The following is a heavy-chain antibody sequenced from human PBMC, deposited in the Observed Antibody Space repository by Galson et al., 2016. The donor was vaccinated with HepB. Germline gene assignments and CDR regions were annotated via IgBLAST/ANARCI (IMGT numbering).Heavy chain of an antibody. V-gene: IGHV2-5*02. CDR1: GFSLSTTGVG. CDR3: AHRRGSGSPWAYGAFDI. CDR2: KYWDDDK. Sequence: PALVKPTQTLTLTCTFSGFSLSTTGVGVGWIRQPPGKALEWLALKYWDDDKYCNPSLKTRLIITKDTSKNQVVLTMTNMDPVDTATYYCAHRRGSGSPWAYGAFDIWGQGTMVTVSS. J-gene: IGHJ3*02. D-gene: IGHD1-26*01.